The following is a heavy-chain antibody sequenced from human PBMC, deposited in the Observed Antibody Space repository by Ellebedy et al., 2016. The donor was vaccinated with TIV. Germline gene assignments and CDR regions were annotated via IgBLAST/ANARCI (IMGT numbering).Heavy chain of an antibody. V-gene: IGHV4-59*08. CDR2: IFYTGNT. Sequence: MPSETLSLTCTVSGGSISSYHWSWIRQSPGKGLEWIGYIFYTGNTTYNPSLKSRVTMSVDTSKNQFSLRLSSVTAADTAVYYCARHPTGSPAHWGQGTLVIVSS. CDR3: ARHPTGSPAH. CDR1: GGSISSYH. J-gene: IGHJ4*02. D-gene: IGHD3-10*01.